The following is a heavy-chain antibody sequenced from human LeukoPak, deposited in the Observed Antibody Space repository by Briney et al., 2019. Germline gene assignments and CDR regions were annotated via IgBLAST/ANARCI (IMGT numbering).Heavy chain of an antibody. CDR1: GASITTYY. D-gene: IGHD1-26*01. J-gene: IGHJ4*02. Sequence: SETLSLTCTVSGASITTYYWSWIRQPPGKGLEYIGKIHSSGSANYNPSLKSRVAMSLDASKNQFSLTVSSVTAADTAIYYCARDILDVGATHYFDYWGQGSLLTVSS. CDR3: ARDILDVGATHYFDY. CDR2: IHSSGSA. V-gene: IGHV4-59*01.